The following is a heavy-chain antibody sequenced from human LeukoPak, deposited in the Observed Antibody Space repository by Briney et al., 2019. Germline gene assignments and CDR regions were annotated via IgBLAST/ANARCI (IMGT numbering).Heavy chain of an antibody. D-gene: IGHD3-3*01. V-gene: IGHV3-74*01. J-gene: IGHJ6*03. Sequence: GGSLRLSCAASGFTFSSYWMHWVRQAPGKGLVWVSRINSDGSSTYYADSVKGRFTTSRDNSKNTLYLQMNSLRAEDTAVYYCANVLRFLEATYYYYMDVWGKGTTVTVSS. CDR3: ANVLRFLEATYYYYMDV. CDR2: INSDGSST. CDR1: GFTFSSYW.